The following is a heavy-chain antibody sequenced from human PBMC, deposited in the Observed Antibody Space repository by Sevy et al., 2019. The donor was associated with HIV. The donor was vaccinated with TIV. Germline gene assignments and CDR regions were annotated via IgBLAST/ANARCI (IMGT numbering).Heavy chain of an antibody. CDR2: INHSGST. Sequence: SETLSLTCAVYGGSFSGYYWSWIRQPPGKGLEWIGEINHSGSTNYNPSLKSRVTLSVDTSKNQFSLKLSSVTAADTAVYYCARSYYDILTGYCCFDYWGQGTLVTVSS. D-gene: IGHD3-9*01. CDR3: ARSYYDILTGYCCFDY. J-gene: IGHJ4*02. V-gene: IGHV4-34*01. CDR1: GGSFSGYY.